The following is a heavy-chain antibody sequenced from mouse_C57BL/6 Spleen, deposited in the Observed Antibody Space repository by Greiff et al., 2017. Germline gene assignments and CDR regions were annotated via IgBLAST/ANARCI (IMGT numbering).Heavy chain of an antibody. D-gene: IGHD2-4*01. CDR3: ARDDYDGGFAY. Sequence: EVKLVESGGGLVKPGGSLKLSCAASGFTFSSYAMSWVRQTPEQRLEWVATISDGGSYTYYPDYVKGRFTISRDNAKNKLYLQMSHLKSEDTAMYYCARDDYDGGFAYWGQGTLVTVSA. V-gene: IGHV5-4*01. CDR1: GFTFSSYA. J-gene: IGHJ3*01. CDR2: ISDGGSYT.